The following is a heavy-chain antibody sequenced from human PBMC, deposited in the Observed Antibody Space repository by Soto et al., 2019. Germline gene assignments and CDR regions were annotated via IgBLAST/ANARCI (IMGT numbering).Heavy chain of an antibody. V-gene: IGHV1-8*01. CDR1: GYTFTSYD. D-gene: IGHD6-19*01. Sequence: QVQLVQSGAEVKKPGASVKVSCKASGYTFTSYDINWVRQATGQGLEWMGWMNPNSGNTGYAQKFQGRVTMTRNTSISTAYMELSSLRSEDTAVYYCATSPGYSSGWYSFFGYYYMDVWGKGTTVTVSS. CDR2: MNPNSGNT. CDR3: ATSPGYSSGWYSFFGYYYMDV. J-gene: IGHJ6*03.